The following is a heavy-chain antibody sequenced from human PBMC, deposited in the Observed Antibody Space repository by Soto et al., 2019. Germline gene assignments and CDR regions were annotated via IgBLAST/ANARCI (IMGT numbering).Heavy chain of an antibody. Sequence: SETLSLTCAVSGGSISSGGYSWSWIRQPPGKGLEWIGYIYYSGSTNYNPSLKSRVTISVDTSKNQFSLKLSSVTAADTAVYYCARVARYNWKTGWFDPWGQGTLVTVSS. CDR2: IYYSGST. D-gene: IGHD1-20*01. V-gene: IGHV4-61*08. CDR1: GGSISSGGYS. CDR3: ARVARYNWKTGWFDP. J-gene: IGHJ5*02.